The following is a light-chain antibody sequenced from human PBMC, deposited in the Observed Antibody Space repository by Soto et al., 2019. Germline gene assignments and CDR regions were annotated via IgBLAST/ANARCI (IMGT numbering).Light chain of an antibody. CDR2: DAS. CDR3: QHYNHWTPNT. J-gene: IGKJ2*01. CDR1: ESVRSN. Sequence: DIVMTQSPDTLSVSPGERATLSCRASESVRSNLAWYHQQRGQDPRLVIYDASTRATGVPARISGSGSGTEFTLSSRSLQSEYLGVYSCQHYNHWTPNTFGQATKLEMK. V-gene: IGKV3-15*01.